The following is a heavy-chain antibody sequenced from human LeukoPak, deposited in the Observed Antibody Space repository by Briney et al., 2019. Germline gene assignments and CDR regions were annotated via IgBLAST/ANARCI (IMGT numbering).Heavy chain of an antibody. CDR1: GYTFTGYY. D-gene: IGHD3-9*01. Sequence: ASVKVSCKASGYTFTGYYMHWVRQAPGQGLEWMGWINPNSGGTNYAQKFQGRVTTTRDTSISTAYMELSRLRSDDTAVYYCARGGRYFDWLFLQYDAFDIWGQGTMVTVSS. CDR3: ARGGRYFDWLFLQYDAFDI. CDR2: INPNSGGT. J-gene: IGHJ3*02. V-gene: IGHV1-2*02.